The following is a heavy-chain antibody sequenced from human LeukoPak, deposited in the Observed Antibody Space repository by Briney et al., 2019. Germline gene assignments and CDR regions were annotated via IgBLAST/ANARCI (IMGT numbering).Heavy chain of an antibody. J-gene: IGHJ4*02. CDR3: AREIKVGASFDY. CDR1: GGSISSGSYY. D-gene: IGHD1-26*01. Sequence: SETLSLTCTVSGGSISSGSYYWRWIRQPAGKGLEWIGRIYTSGSTNYNPSLKSRVTISVDTSKNQFSLKLSSVTAADTAVYYCAREIKVGASFDYWGQGTLVTVSS. V-gene: IGHV4-61*02. CDR2: IYTSGST.